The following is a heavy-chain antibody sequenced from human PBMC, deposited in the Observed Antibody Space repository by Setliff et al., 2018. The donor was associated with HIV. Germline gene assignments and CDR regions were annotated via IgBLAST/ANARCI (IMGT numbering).Heavy chain of an antibody. CDR3: ARDSGRRNDAFDI. V-gene: IGHV4-59*01. CDR2: IYSSGST. CDR1: GASISSYY. D-gene: IGHD3-10*01. Sequence: SETLSLTCTVSGASISSYYWSWIRQPPGKGLEWIGYIYSSGSTNYNPSLKSRVTISVDTSKNQFSLKLSSVTAADTAVYYCARDSGRRNDAFDIWSQGTMVTVSS. J-gene: IGHJ3*02.